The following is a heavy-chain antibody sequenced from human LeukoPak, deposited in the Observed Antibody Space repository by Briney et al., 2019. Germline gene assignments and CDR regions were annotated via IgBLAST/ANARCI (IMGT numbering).Heavy chain of an antibody. Sequence: GESLKISCKGSGYSFTSYWIGWVRQMPGKGLGWMGIIYPGDSDTRCSPSFQGQVTISADKSISTAYLQWSSLKASDTAMYYCATQDCSSTSCYYYYYMDVWGKGTTVTVSS. V-gene: IGHV5-51*01. D-gene: IGHD2-2*01. CDR2: IYPGDSDT. CDR3: ATQDCSSTSCYYYYYMDV. CDR1: GYSFTSYW. J-gene: IGHJ6*03.